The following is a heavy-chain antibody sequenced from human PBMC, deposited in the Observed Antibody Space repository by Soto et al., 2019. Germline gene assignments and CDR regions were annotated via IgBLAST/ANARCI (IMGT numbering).Heavy chain of an antibody. CDR3: ARGRYDFWSGYFPRGYYYYGMDV. Sequence: PSETLSLTCTVSGGSISSYYWSWIRQPPGKGLEWIGYIYYSGSTNYNPSLKSRVTISVDTSKNQFSLKLSSVTAADTAVYYCARGRYDFWSGYFPRGYYYYGMDVWGQGTTVTVSS. D-gene: IGHD3-3*01. J-gene: IGHJ6*02. CDR1: GGSISSYY. CDR2: IYYSGST. V-gene: IGHV4-59*01.